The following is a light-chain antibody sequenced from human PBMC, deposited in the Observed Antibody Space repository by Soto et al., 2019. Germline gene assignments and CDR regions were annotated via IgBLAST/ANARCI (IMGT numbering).Light chain of an antibody. CDR1: QSVSSNN. V-gene: IGKV3-20*01. CDR2: GAS. CDR3: QQYGSSPWT. J-gene: IGKJ1*01. Sequence: EIVLTQSPGTLSLSPGERATLSCRASQSVSSNNLGWYQQKPGQAPRLLIYGASYRAAGIPDRFSGSGSGTDFTLTISRLEPEDFALYYCQQYGSSPWTFGQGTKVEIK.